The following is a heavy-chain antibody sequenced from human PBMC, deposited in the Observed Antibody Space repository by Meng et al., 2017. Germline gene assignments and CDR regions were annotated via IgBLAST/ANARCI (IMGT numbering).Heavy chain of an antibody. V-gene: IGHV4-4*02. D-gene: IGHD2-21*02. Sequence: QVHLQELGLGLVKPSGTLSLTCAVSGGSISSNNWWSWVRQSPGKGLEWIGEVYHNGNANYNPSLKSRVTISVDKSKNQFSPKLSFVAAADTAIYYCARELDAVGVTAYDLWGQGTLVTVSS. CDR3: ARELDAVGVTAYDL. CDR1: GGSISSNNW. J-gene: IGHJ4*02. CDR2: VYHNGNA.